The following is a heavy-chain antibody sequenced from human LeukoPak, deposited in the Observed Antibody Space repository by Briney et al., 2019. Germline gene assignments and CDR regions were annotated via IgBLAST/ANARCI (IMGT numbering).Heavy chain of an antibody. V-gene: IGHV4-34*01. D-gene: IGHD3-10*01. CDR1: GGSFSGYY. Sequence: SETLSLTCAVYGGSFSGYYWSWIRQPPGKGLEWIGEINHSGSTKNNPSLRSRVTISVDTSKNQFSLKLSSVTAADTAVYYCARRVGRYFGERAYYYNYMDVWGKGTTVTISS. J-gene: IGHJ6*03. CDR2: INHSGST. CDR3: ARRVGRYFGERAYYYNYMDV.